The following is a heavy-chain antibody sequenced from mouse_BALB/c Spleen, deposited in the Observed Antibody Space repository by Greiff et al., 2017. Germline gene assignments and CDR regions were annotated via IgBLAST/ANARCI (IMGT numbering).Heavy chain of an antibody. CDR3: ARYGGLLRSQYYFDY. J-gene: IGHJ2*01. CDR1: GDSFTSCY. D-gene: IGHD1-1*01. CDR2: ISYSGST. V-gene: IGHV3-8*02. Sequence: EVKLMESGPSLVKPSQTLSLTCSVTGDSFTSCYWNWIRKFPGNKLEYMGYISYSGSTYYTPSLKSRISITRDTSKNQYYLQLNSVTTGDTTTYYCARYGGLLRSQYYFDYWGQGTTLTVSS.